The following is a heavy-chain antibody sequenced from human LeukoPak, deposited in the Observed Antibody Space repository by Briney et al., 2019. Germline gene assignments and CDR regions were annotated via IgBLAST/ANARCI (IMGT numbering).Heavy chain of an antibody. CDR2: ISGSGGST. CDR3: AKAGEYCPDGSCYSENYYFDY. V-gene: IGHV3-23*01. Sequence: SGESLRLSCAASGFTFNNYAMAWVRQAAGKGLEWVSGISGSGGSTFYSVKGRFTISRDNYKNTLFLQMNRLRAEDTAIYYCAKAGEYCPDGSCYSENYYFDYWGQGTLVTVSS. D-gene: IGHD2-15*01. CDR1: GFTFNNYA. J-gene: IGHJ4*02.